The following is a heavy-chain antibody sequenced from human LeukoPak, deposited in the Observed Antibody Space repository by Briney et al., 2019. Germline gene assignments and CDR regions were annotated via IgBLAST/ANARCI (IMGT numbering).Heavy chain of an antibody. D-gene: IGHD6-19*01. V-gene: IGHV3-74*01. CDR1: GFIFSNYW. CDR3: ATAGKYRFDN. CDR2: MNTDGSTI. Sequence: PGGSLRLSCAASGFIFSNYWMHWARQAPGEELVWVSRMNTDGSTINYADHVKGRFTISRDNAKNTLYLQMNSLTTEDTAVYYCATAGKYRFDNWGQGILVTVSS. J-gene: IGHJ5*02.